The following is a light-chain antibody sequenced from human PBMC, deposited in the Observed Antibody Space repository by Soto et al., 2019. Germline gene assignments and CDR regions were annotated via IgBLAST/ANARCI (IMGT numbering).Light chain of an antibody. CDR1: NTNIGAGYD. J-gene: IGLJ2*01. CDR2: GNN. CDR3: QYCDIRVIDTVV. Sequence: QSVLTQPPSVSGALGQRVTISCNGDNTNIGAGYDVQWYQHLPGAAPRLLIYGNNNRPSGVPDRFSGSKYGTSASLAITGLQAEDEADYYCQYCDIRVIDTVVFGGGTKVTVL. V-gene: IGLV1-40*01.